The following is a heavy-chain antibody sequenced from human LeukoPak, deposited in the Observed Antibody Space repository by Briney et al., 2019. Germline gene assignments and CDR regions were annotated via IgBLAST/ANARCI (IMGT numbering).Heavy chain of an antibody. V-gene: IGHV1-8*01. CDR1: GYTFTSYD. CDR2: MNPNSGNT. D-gene: IGHD2-21*01. Sequence: ASVTVSCKASGYTFTSYDINWVRQATGQGLEWMGWMNPNSGNTGYAQKFQGRVTMTRNTSISTAYMELSSLRSEDTAVYYCARGSEIPNWFDPWGQGTLVTVSS. CDR3: ARGSEIPNWFDP. J-gene: IGHJ5*02.